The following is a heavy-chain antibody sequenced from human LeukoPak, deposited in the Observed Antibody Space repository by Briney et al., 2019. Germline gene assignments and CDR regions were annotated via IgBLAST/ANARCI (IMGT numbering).Heavy chain of an antibody. CDR3: ARGRYMDV. V-gene: IGHV4-59*01. CDR1: GFTFSNYS. J-gene: IGHJ6*03. CDR2: IFYSGST. Sequence: GSLRLSCEASGFTFSNYSMNWVRQAPGKGLEWIGNIFYSGSTYYSPSLRSRVTISLDTSRNQFSLKLNSVTAADTAVYYCARGRYMDVWGKGTTVTISS.